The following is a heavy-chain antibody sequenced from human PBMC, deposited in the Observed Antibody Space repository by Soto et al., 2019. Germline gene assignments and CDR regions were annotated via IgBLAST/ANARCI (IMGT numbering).Heavy chain of an antibody. D-gene: IGHD3-16*01. J-gene: IGHJ4*02. CDR2: IYYSGST. CDR1: GGSISRYY. Sequence: AETLSLTCTVSGGSISRYYWSWIRQPPGKGLEWIGYIYYSGSTNYNPSLKSRVTISVDTSKNQFSLKLSSVTAADTAVYYCARYDGRYWGQGTLVTVSS. CDR3: ARYDGRY. V-gene: IGHV4-59*01.